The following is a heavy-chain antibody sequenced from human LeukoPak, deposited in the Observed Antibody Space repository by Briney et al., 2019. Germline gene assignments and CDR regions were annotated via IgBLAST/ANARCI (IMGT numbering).Heavy chain of an antibody. CDR1: GGSISSHY. J-gene: IGHJ6*02. V-gene: IGHV4-59*11. Sequence: SETLSLTCTVSGGSISSHYWSWIRQPPGKGLEWIGYIYYSGSTNYNPSLKSRVTISVDTSKNQFSLKLSSVTAADTAVYYCASQSMVRGVIPIYGMDVWGQGTTVTVSS. CDR3: ASQSMVRGVIPIYGMDV. CDR2: IYYSGST. D-gene: IGHD3-10*01.